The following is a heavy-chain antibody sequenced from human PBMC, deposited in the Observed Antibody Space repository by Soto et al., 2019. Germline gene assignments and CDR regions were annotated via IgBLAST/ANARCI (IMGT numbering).Heavy chain of an antibody. CDR2: IIPILGKV. J-gene: IGHJ3*01. CDR3: VVRLKWLPYDTFEV. D-gene: IGHD3-3*01. Sequence: QVQVVQSGAEVKKPGSSVKVSCKASGDAFRSYVISWVRQAPGQGLEWMGGIIPILGKVKYSQNFQGRVTITADTSTRTADMDLSSLRSEDTAVYYCVVRLKWLPYDTFEVWGQGTMVTVSS. V-gene: IGHV1-69*06. CDR1: GDAFRSYV.